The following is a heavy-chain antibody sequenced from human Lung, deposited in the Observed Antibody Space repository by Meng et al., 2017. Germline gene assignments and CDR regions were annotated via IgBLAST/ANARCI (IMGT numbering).Heavy chain of an antibody. CDR3: ARGPTTMAHDFDY. CDR2: INHSGST. CDR1: GGSFRDYY. Sequence: QGRLQHGGAGLLKPSETLSLPGVVSGGSFRDYYWSWIRQPPGKGLEWIGEINHSGSTNYNPSLESRATISVDTSQNNLSLKLSSVTAADSAVYYCARGPTTMAHDFDYWGQGTLVTVSS. J-gene: IGHJ4*02. V-gene: IGHV4-34*01. D-gene: IGHD4-11*01.